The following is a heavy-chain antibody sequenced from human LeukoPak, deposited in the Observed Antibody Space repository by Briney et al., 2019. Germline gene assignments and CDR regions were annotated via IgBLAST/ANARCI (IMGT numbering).Heavy chain of an antibody. CDR2: INPNSGGT. CDR1: GYTFTGYY. V-gene: IGHV1-2*02. CDR3: ATSMGCSSTSCYIDYYYYMDV. Sequence: ASVKVSCKASGYTFTGYYMHWVRQAPGQGLEWMGWINPNSGGTNYAQKFQGRVTMTRDTSISTAYMELSRLRSDDTAVYYCATSMGCSSTSCYIDYYYYMDVWGKGTTVTVSS. J-gene: IGHJ6*03. D-gene: IGHD2-2*02.